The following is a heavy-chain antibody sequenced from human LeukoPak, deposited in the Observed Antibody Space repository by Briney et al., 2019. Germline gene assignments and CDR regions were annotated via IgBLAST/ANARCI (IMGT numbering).Heavy chain of an antibody. D-gene: IGHD3-22*01. CDR2: ISYYGNHK. V-gene: IGHV3-30*04. CDR3: ARGYDSSGFRQLIDY. Sequence: GGSLRLFCAVSGFTFSIYSMHGVRHAPARGLEWVADISYYGNHKYYADSVKDRYTNSRDIHKNTLHLQMHSLRAEDTAVYYCARGYDSSGFRQLIDYWGQGALVTVSS. J-gene: IGHJ4*02. CDR1: GFTFSIYS.